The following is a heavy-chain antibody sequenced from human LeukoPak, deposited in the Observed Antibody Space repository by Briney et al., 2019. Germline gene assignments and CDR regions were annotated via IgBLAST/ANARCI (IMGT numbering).Heavy chain of an antibody. CDR3: ARYREVGATVDY. CDR2: IYHSGST. J-gene: IGHJ4*02. V-gene: IGHV4-38-2*01. CDR1: GYSISSGYY. D-gene: IGHD1-26*01. Sequence: SETLSLTCAVSGYSISSGYYWGWIRQPPGKGLEWIGSIYHSGSTYYNPSLKSRVTISVDTSKNQFSLKLSSVTAADTAVYYCARYREVGATVDYWGQGTLVTVSS.